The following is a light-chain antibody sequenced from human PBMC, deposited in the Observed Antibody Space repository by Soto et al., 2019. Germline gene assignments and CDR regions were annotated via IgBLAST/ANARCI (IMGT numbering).Light chain of an antibody. CDR3: SSYTSSSVV. CDR1: SSDVGGYNY. V-gene: IGLV2-14*01. J-gene: IGLJ2*01. Sequence: QSALTQPASVSGSPGQSITISCTGTSSDVGGYNYVSWYQQHPGKAPKLMIYDVSNRPSGVSNRFSGSKSGNTASLTIPGLQAEDEADYYCSSYTSSSVVFGGGTKVTVL. CDR2: DVS.